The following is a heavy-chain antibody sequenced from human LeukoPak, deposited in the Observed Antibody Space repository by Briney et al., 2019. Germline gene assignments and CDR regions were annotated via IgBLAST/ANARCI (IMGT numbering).Heavy chain of an antibody. J-gene: IGHJ4*02. CDR2: VYYTGST. Sequence: SETLSLTCTVSGGYISSYCWSWIRQPPGEGLEWIGYVYYTGSTNYNPSLKSRVSISVDTSKNQFSLKLSSVTAADTAVYYCARDRRDGSGTDYWGQGTLVTVSS. D-gene: IGHD3-10*01. CDR3: ARDRRDGSGTDY. CDR1: GGYISSYC. V-gene: IGHV4-59*12.